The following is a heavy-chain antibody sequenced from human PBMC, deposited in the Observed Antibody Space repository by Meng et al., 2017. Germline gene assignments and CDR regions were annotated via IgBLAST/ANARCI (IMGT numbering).Heavy chain of an antibody. J-gene: IGHJ3*02. V-gene: IGHV4-34*01. CDR2: INHSGST. CDR1: GGSFSGYY. D-gene: IGHD1-26*01. Sequence: VQLQQWGAGLLKPSETLSLTCAVYGGSFSGYYWSWIRQPPGKGLEWIGEINHSGSTNYNPSLKSRVTISVDTSKNQFSLKLSSVTAADTAVYYCASPLVGATLDAFDIWGQGTMVTVSS. CDR3: ASPLVGATLDAFDI.